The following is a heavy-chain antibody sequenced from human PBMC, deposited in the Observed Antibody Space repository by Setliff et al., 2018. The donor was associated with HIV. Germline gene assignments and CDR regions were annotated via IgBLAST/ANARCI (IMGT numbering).Heavy chain of an antibody. CDR1: GSTFTSYA. J-gene: IGHJ4*02. CDR2: IIPIFSTS. Sequence: PGESLKVSCKASGSTFTSYAINWVRQAPGQGLEWMGGIIPIFSTSNYAQRFQGRVTITADESTSTAYMELYNLRSEDTAMYYCTRGRGIIGALVYWGQGTLVTVSS. CDR3: TRGRGIIGALVY. D-gene: IGHD2-21*01. V-gene: IGHV1-69*01.